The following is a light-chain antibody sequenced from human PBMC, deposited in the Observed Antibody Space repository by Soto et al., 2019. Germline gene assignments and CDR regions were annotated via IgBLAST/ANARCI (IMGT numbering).Light chain of an antibody. CDR3: QQTSSAPFT. J-gene: IGKJ4*01. CDR1: QNINTY. V-gene: IGKV1-39*01. CDR2: DAA. Sequence: DIQMTQSPYSLSAAVGDRVTIACRASQNINTYLNWYQQKPGKAPKLLIFDAASLQSGVPPRFSRGGSRKDFTLTITSLQPEDFATHYCQQTSSAPFTFGPGTKVEI.